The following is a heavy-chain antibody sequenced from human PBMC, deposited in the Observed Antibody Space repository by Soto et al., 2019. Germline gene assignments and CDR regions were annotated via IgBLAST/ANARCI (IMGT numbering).Heavy chain of an antibody. Sequence: SETLSLTCTVSGGSISSSSYYWGWIRQPPGKGLEWIGRIYYSGSTYYNPSLKSRVTISVDTSKNQFSLKLSSVTAADTAVYYCARHRGYYDILTGYYTELNFDYWGQGTQVTVSS. CDR3: ARHRGYYDILTGYYTELNFDY. V-gene: IGHV4-39*01. D-gene: IGHD3-9*01. J-gene: IGHJ4*02. CDR1: GGSISSSSYY. CDR2: IYYSGST.